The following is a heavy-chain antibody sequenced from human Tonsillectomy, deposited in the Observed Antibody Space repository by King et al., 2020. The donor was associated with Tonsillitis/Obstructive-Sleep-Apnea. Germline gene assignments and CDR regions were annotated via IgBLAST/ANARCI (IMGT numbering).Heavy chain of an antibody. J-gene: IGHJ6*02. CDR2: ISSSSSYT. D-gene: IGHD4-17*01. CDR3: AREGGDYGNYYYYGMDV. V-gene: IGHV3-11*06. Sequence: VQLVESGGGLVKPGGSLRLSCAASGFTFSDYYMSWIRQAPGKGLEWVSYISSSSSYTNYADSVKGRFTISRDNAKNSLYLRMNSLRAEDTAVYYCAREGGDYGNYYYYGMDVWGQGTTVTVSS. CDR1: GFTFSDYY.